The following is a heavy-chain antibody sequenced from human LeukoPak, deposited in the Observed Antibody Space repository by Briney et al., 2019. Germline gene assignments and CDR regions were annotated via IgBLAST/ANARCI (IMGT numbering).Heavy chain of an antibody. J-gene: IGHJ3*02. D-gene: IGHD6-19*01. CDR1: GYTFTSYA. CDR2: INAGNGNT. Sequence: ASVKVSCEASGYTFTSYAMHWVRQAPGQRLEWMGWINAGNGNTKYSQKFQGRVTITRDTSASTAYMELSSLRSEDTAVYYCARGVGSGWYAAFDIWGQGTMVTVSS. CDR3: ARGVGSGWYAAFDI. V-gene: IGHV1-3*01.